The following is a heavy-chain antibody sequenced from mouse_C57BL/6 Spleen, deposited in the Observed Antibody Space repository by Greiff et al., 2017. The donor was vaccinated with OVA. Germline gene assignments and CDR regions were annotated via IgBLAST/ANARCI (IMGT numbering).Heavy chain of an antibody. V-gene: IGHV1-53*01. J-gene: IGHJ4*01. CDR3: ARGKLGNYDDYAMDY. CDR1: GYTFTSYG. CDR2: INPSNGGT. Sequence: QVQLQQPGSELVKPGASVKLSCKACGYTFTSYGMHWVKQRPGQGLEWIGNINPSNGGTNYNEKFKSKATLTVDKSSSTAYMQLSSLTSEDSAVYYCARGKLGNYDDYAMDYWGQGTSVTVSS. D-gene: IGHD2-4*01.